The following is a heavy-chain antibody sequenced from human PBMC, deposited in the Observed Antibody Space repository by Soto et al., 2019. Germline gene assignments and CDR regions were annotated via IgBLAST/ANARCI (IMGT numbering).Heavy chain of an antibody. Sequence: SETLSLTCTVSGGSTSSDNYWSWIRQPPGKGLEWIGHIYYSGNTDYNPSLKSRLSISIDTSKNQFSLKLSSVTAADTAVYFCAREGGESSDGLYYFDSWGQGSLVTVSS. V-gene: IGHV4-30-4*01. CDR1: GGSTSSDNY. CDR3: AREGGESSDGLYYFDS. J-gene: IGHJ4*02. D-gene: IGHD3-16*01. CDR2: IYYSGNT.